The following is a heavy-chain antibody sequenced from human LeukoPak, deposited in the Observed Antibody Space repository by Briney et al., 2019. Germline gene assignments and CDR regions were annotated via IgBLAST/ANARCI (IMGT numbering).Heavy chain of an antibody. CDR1: GYTFTSYG. D-gene: IGHD5-12*01. CDR2: IDPSRGGT. CDR3: ARGFPHTVVYSGYIY. Sequence: ASVKVSCKASGYTFTSYGISWVRQAPGQGLEWMGWIDPSRGGTNYAQKFQGRVTMTTDTSISTAYMELSRLRSDDTAVYYCARGFPHTVVYSGYIYWGQGTLVTVSS. V-gene: IGHV1-2*02. J-gene: IGHJ4*02.